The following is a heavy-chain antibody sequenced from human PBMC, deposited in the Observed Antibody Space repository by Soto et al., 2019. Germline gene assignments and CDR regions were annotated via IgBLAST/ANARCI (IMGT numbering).Heavy chain of an antibody. CDR3: AHRVLRAVFGLVTTTAIYFDF. Sequence: QITLNESGPTVVKPTETLTLTCTFSGFSLTTSGVGVGWLRQSPGTAPEWLAFIYWDDDKRYSTSLKSRLTITNDTSENQVVLTMANVDPADTATYYCAHRVLRAVFGLVTTTAIYFDFWGQGTPVVVSS. V-gene: IGHV2-5*02. CDR2: IYWDDDK. CDR1: GFSLTTSGVG. D-gene: IGHD3-3*01. J-gene: IGHJ4*02.